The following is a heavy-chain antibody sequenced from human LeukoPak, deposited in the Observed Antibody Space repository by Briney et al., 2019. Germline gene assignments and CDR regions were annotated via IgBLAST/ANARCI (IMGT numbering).Heavy chain of an antibody. D-gene: IGHD3-22*01. J-gene: IGHJ5*02. Sequence: ASETLSLTCTVSGGSISSDNYSWSWIRQPAGKGLEWIGRVYTSGSTNYNPSLKSRVTISVDTSKKQFSLKLSSVTAADTAVYYCAREKIGYYDGSGRGWFDPWGQGTLVTVSS. CDR3: AREKIGYYDGSGRGWFDP. V-gene: IGHV4-61*02. CDR1: GGSISSDNYS. CDR2: VYTSGST.